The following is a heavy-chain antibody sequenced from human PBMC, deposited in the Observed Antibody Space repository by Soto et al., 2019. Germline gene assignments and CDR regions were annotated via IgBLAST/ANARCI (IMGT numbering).Heavy chain of an antibody. V-gene: IGHV4-59*01. J-gene: IGHJ5*02. D-gene: IGHD3-3*01. CDR1: GGSISTYY. CDR3: ARGWFSSGYFNWFDP. Sequence: SETLSLTCTVSGGSISTYYWSWIRQPPGKGLEWIGYYSESTSYNPSLMSRVTISVDTSKNQFSLKLSSVTAADTAVYYCARGWFSSGYFNWFDPWGQGTLVILS. CDR2: YYSEST.